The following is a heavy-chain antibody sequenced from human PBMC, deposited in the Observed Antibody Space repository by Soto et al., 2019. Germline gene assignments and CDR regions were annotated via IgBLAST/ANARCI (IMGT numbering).Heavy chain of an antibody. V-gene: IGHV3-21*01. CDR3: ARSCSSTSCYSPTNWFDP. CDR2: IGSSSNI. Sequence: GGSLRLSCAASGFTFSSYSMNWVRQAPGKGLEWVSSIGSSSNIYYADSVKGRFTIPRDNAKNSLYLEMNSLRAEDTAVYYCARSCSSTSCYSPTNWFDPWGQGTLVTVSS. CDR1: GFTFSSYS. D-gene: IGHD2-2*01. J-gene: IGHJ5*02.